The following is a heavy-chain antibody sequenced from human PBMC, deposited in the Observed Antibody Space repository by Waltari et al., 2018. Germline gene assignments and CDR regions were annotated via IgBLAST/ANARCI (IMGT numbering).Heavy chain of an antibody. V-gene: IGHV1-2*06. CDR2: INPNSGGT. CDR1: GYTFTGYY. Sequence: QVQLVQSGAEVKKPGASVKVSCKASGYTFTGYYMHWVRQAPGQGLEWMGRINPNSGGTNYAQKFQGRVTMTRDTSISTAYVGLSGVRSDDTALYYCAGGRGWGKNYYYYMDVWGKGTTVTVSS. D-gene: IGHD3-16*01. J-gene: IGHJ6*03. CDR3: AGGRGWGKNYYYYMDV.